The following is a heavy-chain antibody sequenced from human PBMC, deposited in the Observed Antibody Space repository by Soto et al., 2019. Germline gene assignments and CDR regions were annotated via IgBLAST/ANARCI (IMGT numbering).Heavy chain of an antibody. V-gene: IGHV3-9*01. CDR1: GFIFDDYA. CDR2: ISWNSGYT. J-gene: IGHJ4*02. Sequence: EVQLVESGGGLVQPGRSLRLSCAASGFIFDDYAMHWVRQAPGKGLEWVSGISWNSGYTGYADSVKGRFTISRDNAKNSLYLQMNSLGAEDTALYYCAKDVYYYDSSGPIILDYWGQGTLVTVSS. D-gene: IGHD3-22*01. CDR3: AKDVYYYDSSGPIILDY.